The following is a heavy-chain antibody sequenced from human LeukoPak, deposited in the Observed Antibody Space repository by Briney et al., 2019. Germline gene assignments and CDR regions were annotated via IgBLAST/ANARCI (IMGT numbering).Heavy chain of an antibody. CDR2: ISGSGGST. CDR1: GFTFSSYA. V-gene: IGHV3-23*01. CDR3: AKGEYYYDSSGYHQGIYFDY. J-gene: IGHJ4*02. Sequence: PGGSLRLSCAASGFTFSSYAMSWVRQAPGKGLEWVSAISGSGGSTYYADSVKGRFTISRDNSKNTLYLQMNSLRAEDTAVYYCAKGEYYYDSSGYHQGIYFDYWGQGTLVTVSS. D-gene: IGHD3-22*01.